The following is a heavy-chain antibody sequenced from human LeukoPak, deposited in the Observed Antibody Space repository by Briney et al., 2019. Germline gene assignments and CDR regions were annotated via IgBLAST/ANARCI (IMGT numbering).Heavy chain of an antibody. J-gene: IGHJ4*02. CDR2: IYYSGST. V-gene: IGHV4-59*01. Sequence: SETLSLTCTVPGGSISSYYWSWIRQPPGKGLEWIGYIYYSGSTNYNPSLKSRVTISVDTSKNQFSLKLSSVTAADTAVYYCARFSWYIDYWGQGTLVTVSS. CDR1: GGSISSYY. CDR3: ARFSWYIDY.